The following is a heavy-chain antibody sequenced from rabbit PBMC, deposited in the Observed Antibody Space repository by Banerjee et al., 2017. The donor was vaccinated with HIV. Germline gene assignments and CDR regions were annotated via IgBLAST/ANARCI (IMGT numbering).Heavy chain of an antibody. CDR3: AREGDDYGDWGL. V-gene: IGHV1S45*01. CDR1: GFSFSRSYW. Sequence: QEQLKESGGGLVQPGGSLTLTCTASGFSFSRSYWISWVRQAPGKGLEWIGYIWPGDGSTDYASWVNGRFTLSRENNQNTVSLKMTSLTAADTATYFCAREGDDYGDWGLWGPGTLVTVS. D-gene: IGHD2-1*01. J-gene: IGHJ4*01. CDR2: IWPGDGST.